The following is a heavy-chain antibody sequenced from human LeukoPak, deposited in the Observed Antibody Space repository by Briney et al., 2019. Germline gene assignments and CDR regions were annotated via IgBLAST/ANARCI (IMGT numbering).Heavy chain of an antibody. CDR1: GFTFSSYA. Sequence: GALSPSGAASGFTFSSYARSWVRQPPGKGLGGVSAIGGSGGSTYYADSVKGRFTISRDNSKNTLNLQMNSLRAEDTAVYYCAKDGDRDGYITYFDYWGQGTLVTVSS. J-gene: IGHJ4*02. D-gene: IGHD5-24*01. CDR3: AKDGDRDGYITYFDY. V-gene: IGHV3-23*01. CDR2: IGGSGGST.